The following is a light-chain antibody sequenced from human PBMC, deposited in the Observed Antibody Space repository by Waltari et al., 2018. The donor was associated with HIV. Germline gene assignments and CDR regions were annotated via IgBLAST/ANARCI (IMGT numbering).Light chain of an antibody. Sequence: QSALTQPRSVSGSPGQSVTISCTGSNSDLGTYNYVSWYQKYPGQAPKLIIYDVKWRPSGVPVRFSGSKSGNTASLTISGLQADDESDYYCCSFASHLFGGGTKLTVL. CDR3: CSFASHL. CDR1: NSDLGTYNY. CDR2: DVK. V-gene: IGLV2-11*01. J-gene: IGLJ3*02.